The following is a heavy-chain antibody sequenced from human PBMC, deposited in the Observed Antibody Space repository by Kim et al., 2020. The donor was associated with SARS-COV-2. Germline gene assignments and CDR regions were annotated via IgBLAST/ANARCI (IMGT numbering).Heavy chain of an antibody. Sequence: SETLSLTCTVSGGSISSYYWSWIRQPPGKGLEWIGYIYYSGSTNYNPSLKSRVTISVDTSKNQFSLKLSSVTAADTAVYYCARAGIVVVPAAGENYYYYYGIDVWGQGTTGTVSS. CDR2: IYYSGST. CDR3: ARAGIVVVPAAGENYYYYYGIDV. CDR1: GGSISSYY. V-gene: IGHV4-59*13. J-gene: IGHJ6*02. D-gene: IGHD2-2*01.